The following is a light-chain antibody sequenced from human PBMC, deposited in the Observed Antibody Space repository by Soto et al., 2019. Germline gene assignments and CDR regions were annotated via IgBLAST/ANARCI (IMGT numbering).Light chain of an antibody. CDR1: ESPVITDGDTL. Sequence: IVLTQSPLSLPVTLGQPASISCRSSESPVITDGDTLLNWFQQRPGQSPRRLIYRVSNRDFGVPDKFSGSGSGTEFTRTISSVEAEDVAIYYCMQGARWPYTFGQGTKLEI. CDR2: RVS. CDR3: MQGARWPYT. J-gene: IGKJ2*01. V-gene: IGKV2-30*01.